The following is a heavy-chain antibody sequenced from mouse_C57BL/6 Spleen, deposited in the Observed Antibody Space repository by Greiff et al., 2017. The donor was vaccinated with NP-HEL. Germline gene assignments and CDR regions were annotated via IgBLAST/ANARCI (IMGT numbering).Heavy chain of an antibody. Sequence: QVQLQQSGPELVKPGASVKISCKASGYAFSSSWMNWVKQRPGKGLEWIGRIYPGDGDTNYNGKFKGKATLTADKSSSTAYMQISSLTSEDSAVYFCARGIYDGYFDYWGQGTTLTVSS. V-gene: IGHV1-82*01. J-gene: IGHJ2*01. D-gene: IGHD2-3*01. CDR1: GYAFSSSW. CDR2: IYPGDGDT. CDR3: ARGIYDGYFDY.